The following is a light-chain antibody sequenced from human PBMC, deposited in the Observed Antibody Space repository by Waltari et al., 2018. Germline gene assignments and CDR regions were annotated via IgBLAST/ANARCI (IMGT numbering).Light chain of an antibody. V-gene: IGKV4-1*01. CDR3: QQYYDTLYT. Sequence: DIVMTQSPDSLTVSLGERATINCKSSQSVLFSSNNKNYLAWYQQKPGQPPTLLIYWASTRESGVPDRFSGSGSGTDFTLTISSLQAEDVAVYYCQQYYDTLYTFGQGTKLEIK. CDR2: WAS. CDR1: QSVLFSSNNKNY. J-gene: IGKJ2*01.